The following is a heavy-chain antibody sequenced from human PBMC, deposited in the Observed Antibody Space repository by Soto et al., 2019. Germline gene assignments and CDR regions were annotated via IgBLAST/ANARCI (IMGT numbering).Heavy chain of an antibody. CDR1: GFTFSDYY. CDR3: AREVVPHFDH. D-gene: IGHD2-21*01. V-gene: IGHV3-11*01. J-gene: IGHJ4*02. CDR2: ISSSGDSI. Sequence: QVQLVESGGDLVKPGGSLRLSCAASGFTFSDYYMSWLRQAPGKGLEWLSYISSSGDSIYYADSVKGRFTISRDNAKNLLFLQMNSRRAEDTAVYYCAREVVPHFDHWGQGTLVTVSS.